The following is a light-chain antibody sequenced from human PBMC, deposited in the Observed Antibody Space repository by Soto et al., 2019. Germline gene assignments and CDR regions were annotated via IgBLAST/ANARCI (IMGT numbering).Light chain of an antibody. CDR1: QDIQNY. V-gene: IGKV1-33*01. Sequence: DIRMTQSPSSLSASVGDRVTITCQASQDIQNYLNWYQHRPGKAPKLLIFDASNLQPGVASRFSGRASETEFSLTISSLHPEDFATYFCQQHHKFPYTFGQGTQLDIK. CDR2: DAS. CDR3: QQHHKFPYT. J-gene: IGKJ2*01.